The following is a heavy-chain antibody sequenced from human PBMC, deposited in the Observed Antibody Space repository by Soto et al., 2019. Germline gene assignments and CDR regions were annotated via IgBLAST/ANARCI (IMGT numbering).Heavy chain of an antibody. CDR2: ISTTSFTI. Sequence: GGSLRLSCAAPGFRFSTYNMDWVRQAPGKGPEWIAHISTTSFTIYYADSVKGRFTISRDNDRNSLYLEMNSLRDEDTAVYYCARDRCYDGTCYSASDSWGQGTQVTVSS. CDR1: GFRFSTYN. CDR3: ARDRCYDGTCYSASDS. J-gene: IGHJ5*01. D-gene: IGHD2-15*01. V-gene: IGHV3-48*02.